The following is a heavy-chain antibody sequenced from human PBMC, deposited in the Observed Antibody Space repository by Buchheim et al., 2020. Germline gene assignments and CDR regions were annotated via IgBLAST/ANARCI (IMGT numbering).Heavy chain of an antibody. CDR3: ARGAGRQSYYYYGMDV. D-gene: IGHD1-26*01. Sequence: QVQLVESGGGVVQPGRSLRLSCAASGFTFSSYGMHWVRQAPGKGLEWVAVIWYDGSNKYYADSVKGRFTISRDNSKNTLYLQMNSLRAEDTAVYYCARGAGRQSYYYYGMDVWGQGTT. J-gene: IGHJ6*02. CDR2: IWYDGSNK. V-gene: IGHV3-33*01. CDR1: GFTFSSYG.